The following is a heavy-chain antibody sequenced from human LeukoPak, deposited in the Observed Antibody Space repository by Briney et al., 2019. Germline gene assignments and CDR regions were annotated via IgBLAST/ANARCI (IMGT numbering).Heavy chain of an antibody. CDR2: ISAYNGNT. CDR3: ARDIRLQYYYGSGSYLGASDI. V-gene: IGHV1-18*01. D-gene: IGHD3-10*01. CDR1: GYTFTSYG. Sequence: GASVKVSCKASGYTFTSYGISWVRQAPGQGLEWMGWISAYNGNTNYAQKLQGRVTMTTDTSTSTAYMELRSLRSDDTAVYYCARDIRLQYYYGSGSYLGASDIWGQGTMVTVSS. J-gene: IGHJ3*02.